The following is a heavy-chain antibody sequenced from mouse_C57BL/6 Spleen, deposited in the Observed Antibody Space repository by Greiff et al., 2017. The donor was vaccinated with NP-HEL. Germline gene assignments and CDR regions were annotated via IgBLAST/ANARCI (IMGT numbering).Heavy chain of an antibody. Sequence: QVQLQQSGAELVRPGASVKLSCKASGYTFTDYYINWVKQRPGQGLEWIARIYPGSGNTYYNEKFKGKATLTAEKSSSTAYMQLSSLTSEDSAVYFCARREELLYWYFDVWGTGTTVTVSS. V-gene: IGHV1-76*01. J-gene: IGHJ1*03. D-gene: IGHD1-1*01. CDR3: ARREELLYWYFDV. CDR2: IYPGSGNT. CDR1: GYTFTDYY.